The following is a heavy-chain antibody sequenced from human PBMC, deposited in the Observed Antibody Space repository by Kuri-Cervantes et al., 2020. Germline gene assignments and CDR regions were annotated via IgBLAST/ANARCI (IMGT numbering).Heavy chain of an antibody. CDR3: ARAGYYDILTGYSANDY. D-gene: IGHD3-9*01. J-gene: IGHJ4*02. Sequence: GESLKISCAASGFTFSSYGMHWVRQAPGKGLEWVAVIWYDGSNKYYADSVKGRFTISRDNSKDTLYLQMNSLRAEDTAVYYCARAGYYDILTGYSANDYWGQGTLVTVSS. V-gene: IGHV3-33*01. CDR1: GFTFSSYG. CDR2: IWYDGSNK.